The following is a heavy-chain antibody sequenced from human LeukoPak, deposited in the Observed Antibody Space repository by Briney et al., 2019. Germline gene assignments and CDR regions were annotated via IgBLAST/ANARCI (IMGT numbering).Heavy chain of an antibody. D-gene: IGHD1-1*01. CDR1: GGSISSGSYY. CDR3: ARHFPGRTRFDP. CDR2: IYSSGKT. V-gene: IGHV4-39*01. Sequence: SETLSLTCTVSGGSISSGSYYWDWIRQPPGKGLEWIGDIYSSGKTNYNPSLRSRVTMSIDPSKNQFSLNLNSVSATDTAIYYCARHFPGRTRFDPWGQGTLVTVSS. J-gene: IGHJ5*02.